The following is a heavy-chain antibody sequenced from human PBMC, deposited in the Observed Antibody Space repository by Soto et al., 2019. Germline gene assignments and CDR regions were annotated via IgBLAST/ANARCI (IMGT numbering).Heavy chain of an antibody. Sequence: QVQLVESGGGVVQPGRSLRLSCAASGFTFSSYAMHWVRQAPGKGLEWVALISYDGSNKYYADSVKGRFTISRDNSRNTLYLQMNSLRTEDTAVYYRARGGVVVEAAREWGYGMDVWGQGTTVTVSS. J-gene: IGHJ6*02. CDR2: ISYDGSNK. D-gene: IGHD2-15*01. CDR1: GFTFSSYA. CDR3: ARGGVVVEAAREWGYGMDV. V-gene: IGHV3-30-3*01.